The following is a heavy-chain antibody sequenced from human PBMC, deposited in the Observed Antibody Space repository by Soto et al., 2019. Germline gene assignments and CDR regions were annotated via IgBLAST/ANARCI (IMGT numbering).Heavy chain of an antibody. CDR3: ARDLLAGDF. V-gene: IGHV1-46*01. D-gene: IGHD3-10*01. CDR2: INPMSGST. CDR1: GYTFTNYY. Sequence: QVQLVQSGPGVKKPGASVKVSGRASGYTFTNYYIHWVRQAPGQGLEWMAIINPMSGSTNYAQNFQGRVTLTMDTSTTTVYMDLSSLRFEDTAVYFCARDLLAGDFWGQGTLVTVSS. J-gene: IGHJ4*02.